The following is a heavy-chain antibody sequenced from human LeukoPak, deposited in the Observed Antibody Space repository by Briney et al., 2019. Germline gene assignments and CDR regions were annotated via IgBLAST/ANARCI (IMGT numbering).Heavy chain of an antibody. CDR2: IRYDESNK. J-gene: IGHJ4*02. CDR3: AKDPRGDYDDY. CDR1: GFTFSTYG. Sequence: GGSLRLSCAASGFTFSTYGMNWVRQAPGKGLEWVAFIRYDESNKSYADSVKGRFTISRDNSKNTLYLQMNSLRAEDTAVYYCAKDPRGDYDDYWGQGTLVTVSS. V-gene: IGHV3-30*02.